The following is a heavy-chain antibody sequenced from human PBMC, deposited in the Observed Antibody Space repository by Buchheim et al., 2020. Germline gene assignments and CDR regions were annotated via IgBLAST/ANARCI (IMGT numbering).Heavy chain of an antibody. CDR3: ARGSYQTGWRGFSYYSMDV. Sequence: HLQGSGPGLVRPSETLSLTCTVSGASINSGGYYWDWVRQPPGKGLEWVGHIYSGGSTDFNPSLKSRVTISFVASTNKISLMLTSVTAADTGTYYCARGSYQTGWRGFSYYSMDVWGQGT. J-gene: IGHJ6*02. CDR2: IYSGGST. CDR1: GASINSGGYY. D-gene: IGHD6-19*01. V-gene: IGHV4-39*07.